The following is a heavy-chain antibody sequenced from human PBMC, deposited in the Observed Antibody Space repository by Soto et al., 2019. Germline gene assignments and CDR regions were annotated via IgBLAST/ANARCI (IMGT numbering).Heavy chain of an antibody. Sequence: ASVKVSCKASGYIFTNHGMSWVRQAPGQGLEWMGWISAYNGNTNYAQKFQGRVTMTTDRSTSTVYLELRVLRSDDTAVYYCARSRSYSDYNWFDPWGQGTVVTVSS. J-gene: IGHJ5*02. D-gene: IGHD3-10*01. CDR3: ARSRSYSDYNWFDP. CDR1: GYIFTNHG. V-gene: IGHV1-18*04. CDR2: ISAYNGNT.